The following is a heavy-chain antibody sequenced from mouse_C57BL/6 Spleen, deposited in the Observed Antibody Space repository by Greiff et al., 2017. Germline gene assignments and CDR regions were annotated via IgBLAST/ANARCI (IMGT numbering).Heavy chain of an antibody. D-gene: IGHD2-4*01. CDR2: ISYDGSN. J-gene: IGHJ1*03. Sequence: EVKLMESGPGLVKPSQSLSLTCSVTGYSITSGYYWNWIRQFPGNKLEWMGYISYDGSNNYNPSLKNRISITRDTSKNQFFLKLNSVTTEDTATYYCARGGDYAWYFDVWGTGTTVTVSS. CDR1: GYSITSGYY. V-gene: IGHV3-6*01. CDR3: ARGGDYAWYFDV.